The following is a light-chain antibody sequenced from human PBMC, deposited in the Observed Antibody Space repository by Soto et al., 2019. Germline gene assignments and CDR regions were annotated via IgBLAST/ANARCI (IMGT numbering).Light chain of an antibody. CDR1: QSISSW. Sequence: DIQVTQSPSTVSASVGDRVTITCRASQSISSWLAWYQQKPGKAPKLLIYATSSLQSGVPSRFSGSGSGTDFSLTISSLEPEDFATYYCQQSYSTPRPFGQGTKVAIK. V-gene: IGKV1-39*01. J-gene: IGKJ1*01. CDR3: QQSYSTPRP. CDR2: ATS.